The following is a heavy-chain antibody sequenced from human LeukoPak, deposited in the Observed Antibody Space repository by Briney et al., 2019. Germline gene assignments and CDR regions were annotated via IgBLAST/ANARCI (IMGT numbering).Heavy chain of an antibody. CDR3: AAEWSGHPSSGWFDWFDP. Sequence: GGSLRLSCAASGFTFSSYAMSWVRQAPGKGLEWVSAISGSGGSTYYADSVKGRLTISRDNSKNTLYLQMNSLRAEDTAVYYCAAEWSGHPSSGWFDWFDPWGQGTLVTVSS. V-gene: IGHV3-23*01. D-gene: IGHD6-19*01. CDR1: GFTFSSYA. J-gene: IGHJ5*02. CDR2: ISGSGGST.